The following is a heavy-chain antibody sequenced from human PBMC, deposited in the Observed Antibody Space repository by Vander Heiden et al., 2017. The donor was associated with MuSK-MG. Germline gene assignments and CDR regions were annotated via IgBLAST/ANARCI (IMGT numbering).Heavy chain of an antibody. Sequence: AASGFTVSSNYMSWVRQAPGKGLEWVSVIYSGGSTYYADSVKDRFTISRDNSKNTLYLQMNSLRAEDTAIYYCTRDHIAAQAFDIWGRGTMVTVSS. CDR3: TRDHIAAQAFDI. CDR2: IYSGGST. D-gene: IGHD6-13*01. CDR1: GFTVSSNY. J-gene: IGHJ3*02. V-gene: IGHV3-53*01.